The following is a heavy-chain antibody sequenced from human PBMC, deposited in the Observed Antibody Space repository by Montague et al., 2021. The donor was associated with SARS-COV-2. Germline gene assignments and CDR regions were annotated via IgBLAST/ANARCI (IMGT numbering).Heavy chain of an antibody. D-gene: IGHD3-10*01. J-gene: IGHJ4*02. CDR2: INQSGRT. Sequence: SETLSLTCAVYGGSFSGYYWSWIRQPPEKGLEWIGEINQSGRTNNNPSLKSRVIISVDTSKNQSSLKLSSVTAADTAVYYCARRGCSVWGVTGSAELDYWGQGILVIVSS. V-gene: IGHV4-34*01. CDR1: GGSFSGYY. CDR3: ARRGCSVWGVTGSAELDY.